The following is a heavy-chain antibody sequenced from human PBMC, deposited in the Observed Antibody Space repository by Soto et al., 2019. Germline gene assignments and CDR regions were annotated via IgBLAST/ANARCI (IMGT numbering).Heavy chain of an antibody. J-gene: IGHJ4*02. V-gene: IGHV1-8*01. Sequence: QVQLVQSGAEVKKPGASVKVSCKASGYTFTSYDINWVRQATGQGLEWMGWMNPNSGNTGYAQKFQGRVTMTRNTAISTAYMELSSLRAEDKAVYYCAIANLRFGEHHYWGQGTLVTVSS. D-gene: IGHD3-10*01. CDR1: GYTFTSYD. CDR3: AIANLRFGEHHY. CDR2: MNPNSGNT.